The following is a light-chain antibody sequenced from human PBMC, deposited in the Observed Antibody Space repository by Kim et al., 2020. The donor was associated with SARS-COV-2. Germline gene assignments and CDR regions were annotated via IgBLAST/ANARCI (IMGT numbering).Light chain of an antibody. CDR2: SAS. CDR1: QSVSSSY. Sequence: PGERGTLSCTASQSVSSSYLAWYQQKPGQAPRLLIYSASSRATGIPDRFSGSGSGTDFTLTISRLEPEDFAVYFCQQYGSSPPQYIFGQGTKLDI. V-gene: IGKV3-20*01. J-gene: IGKJ2*01. CDR3: QQYGSSPPQYI.